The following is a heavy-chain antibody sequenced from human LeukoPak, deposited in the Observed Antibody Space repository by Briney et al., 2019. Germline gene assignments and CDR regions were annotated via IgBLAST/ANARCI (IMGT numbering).Heavy chain of an antibody. Sequence: SETLSLTCTVSGGSISSYYWSWIRQPPGKGLEWIGYIYYSGSTNYNPSLKSRVTISVDTSKNQFSLKLSSVTAADTAAYYCARSGAVAGPDAFDIWGQGTMVTVSS. J-gene: IGHJ3*02. CDR2: IYYSGST. D-gene: IGHD6-19*01. CDR3: ARSGAVAGPDAFDI. CDR1: GGSISSYY. V-gene: IGHV4-59*01.